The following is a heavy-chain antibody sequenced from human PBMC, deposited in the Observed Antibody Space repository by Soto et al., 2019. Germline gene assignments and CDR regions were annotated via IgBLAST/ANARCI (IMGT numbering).Heavy chain of an antibody. D-gene: IGHD1-26*01. Sequence: PGGSLRLSCAASGFTFTSYSMHWVRQGPGKGLEWVAVLSNDGRNRYYADSVKGRVTISRDNSKKKLYLHMNSLRIEDTAVYYCVRERQWDRVWGQGTLVTVS. V-gene: IGHV3-30*04. CDR1: GFTFTSYS. CDR2: LSNDGRNR. J-gene: IGHJ4*02. CDR3: VRERQWDRV.